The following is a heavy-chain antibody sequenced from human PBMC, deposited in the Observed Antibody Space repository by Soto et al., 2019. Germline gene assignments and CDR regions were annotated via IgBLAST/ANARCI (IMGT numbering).Heavy chain of an antibody. CDR2: ISTAVGAT. V-gene: IGHV3-23*01. J-gene: IGHJ4*02. CDR3: AKDRTAAARNFDY. Sequence: GGSLRLSCAVSGFTFSNHAMSWVRQAPGKGLEWVSAISTAVGATYYADSVKGRVTISRDDSNNTLYLQMNSLRAEDTAVYYCAKDRTAAARNFDYWGQGTPVTVSS. D-gene: IGHD6-13*01. CDR1: GFTFSNHA.